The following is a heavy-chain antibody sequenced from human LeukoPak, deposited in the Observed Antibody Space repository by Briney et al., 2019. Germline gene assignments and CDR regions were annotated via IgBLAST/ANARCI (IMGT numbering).Heavy chain of an antibody. J-gene: IGHJ4*02. Sequence: ASLRVSCTASGYTFTGYYIHWVRQAPGQGLEWMGWINPNSGGTNYAQKFQGRVTMTRDTSISTAYMQLSRLRSDDTAVYYCARVDYYDSSPWGQGTLVTVSS. CDR2: INPNSGGT. CDR1: GYTFTGYY. D-gene: IGHD3-22*01. CDR3: ARVDYYDSSP. V-gene: IGHV1-2*02.